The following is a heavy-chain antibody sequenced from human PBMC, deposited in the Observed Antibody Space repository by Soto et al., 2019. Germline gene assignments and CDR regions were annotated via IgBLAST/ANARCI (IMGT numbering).Heavy chain of an antibody. J-gene: IGHJ4*02. D-gene: IGHD5-18*01. V-gene: IGHV3-30*18. Sequence: QVQLVESGGGVVQPGTSLRLSCAASGFTFRTSVIHWVRQAPGKGLEWLAVIASDSSYKNCTGSVKGRFTISRDNSKSTLYLEMSSLRAEDTAVYYCAKEYTAHRHFDYWGLGTLVTFSP. CDR1: GFTFRTSV. CDR2: IASDSSYK. CDR3: AKEYTAHRHFDY.